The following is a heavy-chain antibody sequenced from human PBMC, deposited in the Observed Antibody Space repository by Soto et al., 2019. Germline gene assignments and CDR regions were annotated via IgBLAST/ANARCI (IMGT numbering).Heavy chain of an antibody. CDR1: GGTFSSYT. V-gene: IGHV1-69*02. CDR3: ARGSYYGSGSETICDY. Sequence: SVKVSCKASGGTFSSYTISWVRQAPGQGLEWMGRIIPNLGIANYAQKFQGRVTITADTSTSTAYMELRGLKSEDTAVYYCARGSYYGSGSETICDYWGQGTLVTVSS. CDR2: IIPNLGIA. J-gene: IGHJ4*02. D-gene: IGHD3-10*01.